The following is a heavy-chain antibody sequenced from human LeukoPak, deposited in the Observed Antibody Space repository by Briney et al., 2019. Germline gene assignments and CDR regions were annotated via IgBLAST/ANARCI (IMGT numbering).Heavy chain of an antibody. CDR3: AREEQLVMRY. Sequence: ASVKVSCKASGYTFTGYYMHWVRQAPGQGLEWMGWINPNSGGTNYAQKFQGWVTMTRDTSISTAYMELGRLRSDDTAVYYCAREEQLVMRYWGQGTLVTVSS. V-gene: IGHV1-2*04. CDR2: INPNSGGT. CDR1: GYTFTGYY. J-gene: IGHJ4*02. D-gene: IGHD6-13*01.